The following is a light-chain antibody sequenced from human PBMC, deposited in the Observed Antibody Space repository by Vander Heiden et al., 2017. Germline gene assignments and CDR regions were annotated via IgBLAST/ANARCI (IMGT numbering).Light chain of an antibody. CDR3: KSRDSSGDHV. CDR1: SLRRSS. J-gene: IGLJ1*01. Sequence: SSELTHDPALSVALAPIVRITCQGDSLRRSSPAWYPQKPGQAPVLVIYGKKNRHSGITDRLSGSSSEITASLTITGAQEEDEDDYYCKSRDSSGDHVFGTGTKVTVL. V-gene: IGLV3-19*01. CDR2: GKK.